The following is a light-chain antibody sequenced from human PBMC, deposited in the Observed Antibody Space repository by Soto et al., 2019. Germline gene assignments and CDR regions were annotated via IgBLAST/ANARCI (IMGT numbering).Light chain of an antibody. Sequence: SYGLTQPPSVSVAPGQTATITCGGNDIGSKSVHWYQQKPGQAPLLVVYDDSGRPAGIPERLSGSNSGNPATLTISRVEAGDEADYYCQVWDSSSDVVVFGGGTKVTVL. CDR3: QVWDSSSDVVV. J-gene: IGLJ2*01. CDR2: DDS. CDR1: DIGSKS. V-gene: IGLV3-21*02.